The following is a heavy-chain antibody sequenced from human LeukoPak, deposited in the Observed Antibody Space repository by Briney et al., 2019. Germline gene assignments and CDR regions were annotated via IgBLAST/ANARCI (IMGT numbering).Heavy chain of an antibody. CDR1: GYTLTDLS. Sequence: ASVKVSCKVSGYTLTDLSIHWVRQAPGKGLEWMGVFDPEYGKTIYAQKCQGRVTITRNTSISTAYMELSSLRSEDTAVYYCARDGLRFLDLRRPNWFDPWGQGTLVTVSS. J-gene: IGHJ5*02. D-gene: IGHD3-3*01. CDR2: FDPEYGKT. CDR3: ARDGLRFLDLRRPNWFDP. V-gene: IGHV1-24*01.